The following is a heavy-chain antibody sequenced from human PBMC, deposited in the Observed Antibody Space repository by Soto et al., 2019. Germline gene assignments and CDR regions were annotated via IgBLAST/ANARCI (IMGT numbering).Heavy chain of an antibody. V-gene: IGHV3-30-3*01. Sequence: PGGSLRLSCAASGFTFSSYAMHWVRQAPGKGLEWVAVISYDGSNKYYADSVKGRFTISRDNSKNTLYLQMNRLRAEDTAVYYCANIALVGSFGFELARDYWGQGILVTVSS. CDR2: ISYDGSNK. D-gene: IGHD2-8*02. J-gene: IGHJ4*02. CDR3: ANIALVGSFGFELARDY. CDR1: GFTFSSYA.